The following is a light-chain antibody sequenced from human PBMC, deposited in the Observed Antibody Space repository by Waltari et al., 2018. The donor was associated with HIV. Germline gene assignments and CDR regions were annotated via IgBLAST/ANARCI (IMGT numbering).Light chain of an antibody. CDR2: GGN. V-gene: IGLV2-14*02. J-gene: IGLJ2*01. Sequence: QSALTQPASVSGSPGQSITISCTGAHTDIGLYNLVSWYRQHPAQAPQLVMSGGNTRPSGVSDRFSGSKSGNTASLTISSLQAEDEADYYCSSYTNTDILLFGGGTKLTVL. CDR1: HTDIGLYNL. CDR3: SSYTNTDILL.